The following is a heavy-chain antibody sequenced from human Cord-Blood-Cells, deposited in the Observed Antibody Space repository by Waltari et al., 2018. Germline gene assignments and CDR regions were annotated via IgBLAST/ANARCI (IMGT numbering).Heavy chain of an antibody. Sequence: QLQLQESGPGLVKPSETLSLTCTVSGGSISSSSYYWGWIRQPPGKGLEWIGSIYYSWSTYYNPSLKSRVTISVDTSKNQFSLKLSSGTAADTAVYYCARRARYDFWSGYYGEYYFDYWGQGTLVTVSS. J-gene: IGHJ4*02. CDR2: IYYSWST. CDR1: GGSISSSSYY. CDR3: ARRARYDFWSGYYGEYYFDY. D-gene: IGHD3-3*01. V-gene: IGHV4-39*01.